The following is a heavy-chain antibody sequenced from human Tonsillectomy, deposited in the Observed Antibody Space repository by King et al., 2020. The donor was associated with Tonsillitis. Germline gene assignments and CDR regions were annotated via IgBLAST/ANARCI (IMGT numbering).Heavy chain of an antibody. V-gene: IGHV3-64D*06. D-gene: IGHD3-3*01. Sequence: VQLVQSGGGLVQPGGSLRLSCSASGFTFSSYAMHWVRQAPGKGLEYVSAISSTGGSTYYADSVKGRFTISRDNSKNTLYLQMSSLRAEDTAVYYCVKAPQGFWSGFARGRPFDYWGQGTLVTVSS. CDR1: GFTFSSYA. J-gene: IGHJ4*02. CDR2: ISSTGGST. CDR3: VKAPQGFWSGFARGRPFDY.